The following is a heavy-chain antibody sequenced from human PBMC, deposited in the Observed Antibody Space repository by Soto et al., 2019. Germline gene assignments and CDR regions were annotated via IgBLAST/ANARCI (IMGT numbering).Heavy chain of an antibody. J-gene: IGHJ4*02. CDR2: INHSGST. CDR3: ARVPGYCSGGSCYSGGHYFDY. Sequence: QVQLQQWGAGLLKPSETLSLTCAVYGGSFSGYYWSWIRQPPGKGLEWIGEINHSGSTNYNPSLKSRVTISVDTSKNQLSLKLSSVTAADTAVYYCARVPGYCSGGSCYSGGHYFDYWGQGTLATVSS. CDR1: GGSFSGYY. V-gene: IGHV4-34*01. D-gene: IGHD2-15*01.